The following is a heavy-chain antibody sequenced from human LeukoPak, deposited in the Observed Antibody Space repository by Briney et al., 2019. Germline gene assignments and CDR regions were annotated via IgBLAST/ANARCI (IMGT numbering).Heavy chain of an antibody. D-gene: IGHD3-10*01. CDR1: GYTFTSYY. V-gene: IGHV1-46*01. CDR2: INPSGGST. Sequence: ASVTVSCKAFGYTFTSYYMHWVRQAPGQGLEGMGIINPSGGSTSYAQKFQGRVTMTRDMSTSTVYMELSSLRSEDTAVYYCARDRGVRGIYYYMDVWGKGTTVTVSS. J-gene: IGHJ6*03. CDR3: ARDRGVRGIYYYMDV.